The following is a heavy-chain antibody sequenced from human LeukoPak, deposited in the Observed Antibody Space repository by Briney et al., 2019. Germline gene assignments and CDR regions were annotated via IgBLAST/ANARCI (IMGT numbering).Heavy chain of an antibody. D-gene: IGHD3-22*01. CDR2: ISGSGGST. CDR3: AKSPVVIKVARFYGMDV. J-gene: IGHJ6*02. Sequence: GGSLRLSCAASGFTFSSYAMSWVRQAPGKGLEWVSAISGSGGSTYYADSVKGRFTISRDNSKNTLYLQMNSLRAEDTAVYYCAKSPVVIKVARFYGMDVWGQGTTVTVSS. CDR1: GFTFSSYA. V-gene: IGHV3-23*01.